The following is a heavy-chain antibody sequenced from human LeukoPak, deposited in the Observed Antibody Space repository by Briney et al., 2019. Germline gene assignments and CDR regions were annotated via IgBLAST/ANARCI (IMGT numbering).Heavy chain of an antibody. J-gene: IGHJ4*02. V-gene: IGHV3-21*01. D-gene: IGHD3-22*01. CDR1: GFTVSSNY. CDR2: ISSNGKYI. CDR3: ASDLYDSSGCSSPIHY. Sequence: GGSLRLSCAASGFTVSSNYMSWVRQAPGKGLEWVSSISSNGKYINYADSVKGRFTISRDNAKNSLYLQMNSLRAEDSAVYYCASDLYDSSGCSSPIHYWGQGTLVTVS.